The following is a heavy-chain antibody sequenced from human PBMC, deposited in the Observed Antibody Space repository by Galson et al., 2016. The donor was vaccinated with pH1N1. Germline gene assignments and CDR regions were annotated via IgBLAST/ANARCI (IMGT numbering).Heavy chain of an antibody. J-gene: IGHJ4*02. CDR3: ARIQPAVLNAHDF. CDR2: IRHKDYGYTT. Sequence: SLRLSRAASGFTFSAHYMEWFRQAPGKGLEWVGRIRHKDYGYTTEYAASVRGRFTISRDENSLYLQMNSLKVEDTAVYFCARIQPAVLNAHDFWGQGTLVSVSS. D-gene: IGHD2-8*01. V-gene: IGHV3-72*01. CDR1: GFTFSAHY.